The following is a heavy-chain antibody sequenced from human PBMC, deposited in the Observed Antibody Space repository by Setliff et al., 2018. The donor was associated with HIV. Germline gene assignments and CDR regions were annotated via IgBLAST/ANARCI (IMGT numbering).Heavy chain of an antibody. CDR1: GGSITSYY. CDR3: TREGRGDPAMATTRIDY. CDR2: IYYTGFA. J-gene: IGHJ4*02. Sequence: PSETLSLTCTVSGGSITSYYWNWIRQSPGKGLEWIGNIYYTGFAYYNPSLKRRVTISLDTSKTHFFLNLTSVTDADTAVYFCTREGRGDPAMATTRIDYWGQGKLVTVSS. V-gene: IGHV4-4*08. D-gene: IGHD1-1*01.